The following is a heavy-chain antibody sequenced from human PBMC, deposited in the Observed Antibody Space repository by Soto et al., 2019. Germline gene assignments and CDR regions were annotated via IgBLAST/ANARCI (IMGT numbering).Heavy chain of an antibody. D-gene: IGHD6-6*01. CDR2: ISPSGTT. CDR3: ARAPKVSGSAQTHPDF. Sequence: SETLSLACSLYSGSLSGYYWSWIRQPPGKGLEWIGEISPSGTTNYSPSLKSRVSISVDTSKNQFSLNLTSLTAADTAVYSCARAPKVSGSAQTHPDFWGQGSLVTVSS. J-gene: IGHJ4*02. V-gene: IGHV4-34*01. CDR1: SGSLSGYY.